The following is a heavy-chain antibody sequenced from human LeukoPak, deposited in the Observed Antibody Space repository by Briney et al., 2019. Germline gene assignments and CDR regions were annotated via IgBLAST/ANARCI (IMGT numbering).Heavy chain of an antibody. J-gene: IGHJ5*02. CDR2: IKRESDGGTT. Sequence: GGSLRLSCAASGFTFSNAWMTWVRQAPGRGLEWVGRIKRESDGGTTDYAAPVKGRFTISRDDSKNTLYLQMNSLKTEDTAVYYCARDRETMIVVAGGFDPWGQGTLVTVSS. V-gene: IGHV3-15*01. D-gene: IGHD3-22*01. CDR3: ARDRETMIVVAGGFDP. CDR1: GFTFSNAW.